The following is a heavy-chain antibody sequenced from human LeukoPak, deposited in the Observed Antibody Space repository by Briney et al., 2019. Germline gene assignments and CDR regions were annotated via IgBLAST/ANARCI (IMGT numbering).Heavy chain of an antibody. V-gene: IGHV4-31*03. J-gene: IGHJ4*02. CDR1: GGSISSGGYY. CDR2: IYYSGST. CDR3: ARGRAMVRGVVIYYFDY. D-gene: IGHD3-10*01. Sequence: SQTLSLTCTVSGGSISSGGYYWSWIRQHPGKGLEWIGYIYYSGSTYYNPSLKSRVTISVDTSKNQFSLKLSSVTAADTAVYYCARGRAMVRGVVIYYFDYWGQRTLVTVSS.